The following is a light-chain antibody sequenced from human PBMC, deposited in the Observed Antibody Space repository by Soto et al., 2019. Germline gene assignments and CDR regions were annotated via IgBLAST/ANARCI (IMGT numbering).Light chain of an antibody. J-gene: IGKJ5*01. CDR2: GAS. CDR1: QSISGT. CDR3: QQYKNWPPIT. Sequence: EIVMTQSPATLSVSPGGRATLSCRASQSISGTLAWYQQKPGQAPRLLIYGASRRATGIPARFSGSGSGTEFTLTISSLQSEDFAVYFCQQYKNWPPITFGQGTRLEIK. V-gene: IGKV3-15*01.